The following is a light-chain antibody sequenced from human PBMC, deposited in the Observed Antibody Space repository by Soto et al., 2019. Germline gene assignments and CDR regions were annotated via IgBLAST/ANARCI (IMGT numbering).Light chain of an antibody. Sequence: QSALTQPRSVSGSLGQSVTISCTGTSSDVGTYNYVSWYQQHPGKAPKVMIYEVSERPSGVPDRFSGSKSGNTASLTISGLQAEDEADYYCCSYAGSPRYVLGTGTKVTV. CDR1: SSDVGTYNY. J-gene: IGLJ1*01. CDR2: EVS. CDR3: CSYAGSPRYV. V-gene: IGLV2-11*01.